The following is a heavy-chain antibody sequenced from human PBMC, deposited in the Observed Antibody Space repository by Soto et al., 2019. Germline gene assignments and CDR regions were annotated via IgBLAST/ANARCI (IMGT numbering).Heavy chain of an antibody. V-gene: IGHV1-69*12. CDR1: GGTFSSYA. Sequence: QVQLVQSGAEVKKPGSSVKVSCKASGGTFSSYALSWVRQAPGQGLEWMGGIIPMSGATNYAQKFQGRVTFTAEESTNTAYLELTSLRSAATDVYYCGRGGPENDYWGQGTLVTVSS. J-gene: IGHJ4*02. D-gene: IGHD1-26*01. CDR3: GRGGPENDY. CDR2: IIPMSGAT.